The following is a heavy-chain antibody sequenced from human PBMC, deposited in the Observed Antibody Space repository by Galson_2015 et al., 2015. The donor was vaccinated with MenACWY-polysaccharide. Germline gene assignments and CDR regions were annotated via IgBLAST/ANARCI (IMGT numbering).Heavy chain of an antibody. V-gene: IGHV3-33*01. Sequence: LRLSCAASGSRFSNSGLHWVRQAPGKGLEWVAVIQYDAVYKQYLDSVKGRFSVSRDNSKSTLYLEMNNLRAEDTALYYCAREGSRIVFHAFDTWGQGTMVIVSS. CDR1: GSRFSNSG. D-gene: IGHD3-10*02. CDR2: IQYDAVYK. CDR3: AREGSRIVFHAFDT. J-gene: IGHJ3*02.